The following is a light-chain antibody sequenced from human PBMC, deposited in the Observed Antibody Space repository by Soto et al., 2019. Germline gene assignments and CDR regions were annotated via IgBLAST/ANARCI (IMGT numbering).Light chain of an antibody. J-gene: IGKJ5*01. CDR1: QRISGY. Sequence: EVVLTQSPGTLSLSPGEIATLSCRASQRISGYLAWYQQKPGQAPRLLIYDASNRATGIPVRFTGSGSGTDFTLTISRLEPHDPPMYSCEPYVISVSFAQGTRLEIK. V-gene: IGKV3-20*01. CDR3: EPYVISVS. CDR2: DAS.